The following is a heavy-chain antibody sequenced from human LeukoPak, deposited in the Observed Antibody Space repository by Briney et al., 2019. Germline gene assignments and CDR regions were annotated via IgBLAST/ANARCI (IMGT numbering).Heavy chain of an antibody. Sequence: PGGSLRLSCAPSGFTFSSYGMHWVRQAPGKGLEWVAFIRYDGSNKYYADSVKGRFTISRDNFKNTLYLQMNSLRAEDTAVYYCAKDQPYYYDSSGSAPYFDYWGQGTLVTVSS. CDR1: GFTFSSYG. D-gene: IGHD3-22*01. CDR3: AKDQPYYYDSSGSAPYFDY. V-gene: IGHV3-30*02. J-gene: IGHJ4*02. CDR2: IRYDGSNK.